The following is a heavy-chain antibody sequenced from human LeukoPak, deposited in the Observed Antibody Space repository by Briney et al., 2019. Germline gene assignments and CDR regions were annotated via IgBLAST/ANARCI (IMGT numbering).Heavy chain of an antibody. J-gene: IGHJ4*02. CDR3: AKGTLDIVVVPAAPKVYYFDY. CDR2: ISGSGGST. V-gene: IGHV3-23*01. D-gene: IGHD2-2*01. CDR1: GFTFSSYA. Sequence: SGESLRLSCAASGFTFSSYAMSWVRQAPGKGLEWVSAISGSGGSTYYADSVKGRFTISRDNSKNTLYLQMNSLRAEDTAVYYCAKGTLDIVVVPAAPKVYYFDYWGQGTLVTVSS.